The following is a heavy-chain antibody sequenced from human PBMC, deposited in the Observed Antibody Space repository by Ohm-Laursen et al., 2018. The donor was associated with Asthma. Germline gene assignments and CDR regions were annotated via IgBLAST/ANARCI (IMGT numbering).Heavy chain of an antibody. CDR3: ATLSWYASQY. CDR2: ISSSGSTI. J-gene: IGHJ4*02. Sequence: GSLRLSCAASGFTFSDYYMSWIRQAPGKGLEWVSYISSSGSTIYYADPVKGRFTISRDNAKNSLYLQMSSLRGEDTAIYYCATLSWYASQYWGQGTLVTVSS. D-gene: IGHD2-2*01. V-gene: IGHV3-11*04. CDR1: GFTFSDYY.